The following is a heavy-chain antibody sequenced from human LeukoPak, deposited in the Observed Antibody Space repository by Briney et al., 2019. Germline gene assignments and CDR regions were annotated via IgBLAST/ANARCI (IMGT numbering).Heavy chain of an antibody. V-gene: IGHV1-18*01. Sequence: ASVKVSCKASGYTFTSYDINWVRQAPGQGLEWMGWISAYNGNTNYAQKLQGRVTMTTDTSTSTAYMELRSLRSDDTAVYYCARDSYDILTGYYGAHFDYWGQGTLVTVSS. CDR3: ARDSYDILTGYYGAHFDY. CDR1: GYTFTSYD. J-gene: IGHJ4*02. CDR2: ISAYNGNT. D-gene: IGHD3-9*01.